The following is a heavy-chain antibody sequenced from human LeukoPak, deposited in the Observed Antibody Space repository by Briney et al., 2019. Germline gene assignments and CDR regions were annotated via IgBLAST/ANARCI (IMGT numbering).Heavy chain of an antibody. CDR1: GGTFRNYA. J-gene: IGHJ3*02. CDR2: IIPILGIA. CDR3: ARAFYGSGNDAFDI. D-gene: IGHD3-10*01. V-gene: IGHV1-69*04. Sequence: ASVKLSCKASGGTFRNYAISWVRQAPGQGLEWMGRIIPILGIANYAQKFQGRVTITADKSTSTAYMELSSLRSEDTAVYYCARAFYGSGNDAFDIWGQGTMVTVSS.